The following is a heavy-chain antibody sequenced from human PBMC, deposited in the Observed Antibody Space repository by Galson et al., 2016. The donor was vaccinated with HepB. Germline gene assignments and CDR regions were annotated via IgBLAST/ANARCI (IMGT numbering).Heavy chain of an antibody. D-gene: IGHD1-1*01. CDR2: IYYSGRT. V-gene: IGHV4-59*01. J-gene: IGHJ4*02. Sequence: SETLSLTCSVSGGSISGYYWSWMRQPPGKGLEWIGYIYYSGRTKYNPSLEGRVTISVDTSKNQFSLRLSSATAADTAVYYCARVQTGMIYSFDYWGQGTLVTVSS. CDR3: ARVQTGMIYSFDY. CDR1: GGSISGYY.